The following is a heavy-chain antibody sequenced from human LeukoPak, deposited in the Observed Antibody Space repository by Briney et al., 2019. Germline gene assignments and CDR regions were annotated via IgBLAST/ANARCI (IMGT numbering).Heavy chain of an antibody. D-gene: IGHD5-18*01. CDR1: GSTFSSYE. CDR3: ARDRRYSYGLGGDY. Sequence: PGGSLRLSCAASGSTFSSYEMSWVRQAPGKGLEWVSYISSGGSTIYYADSVKGRFTISRDNAKNSLYLQMNSLRAEDTAVYYCARDRRYSYGLGGDYWGQGTLVTVSS. CDR2: ISSGGSTI. V-gene: IGHV3-48*03. J-gene: IGHJ4*02.